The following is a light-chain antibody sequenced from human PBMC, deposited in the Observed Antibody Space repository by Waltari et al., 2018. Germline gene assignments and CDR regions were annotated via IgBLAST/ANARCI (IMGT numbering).Light chain of an antibody. CDR2: AAS. CDR1: QRISSY. V-gene: IGKV1-39*01. Sequence: DIQMTQSPSSLSASVGDRVTITCRASQRISSYLNWYQQKPGKAPKLLIYAASSLQSGVPSRFSGSGSGTDFTLTISSLQPEDFATYYCQQRYSTLGPFGAGTKVERK. J-gene: IGKJ4*01. CDR3: QQRYSTLGP.